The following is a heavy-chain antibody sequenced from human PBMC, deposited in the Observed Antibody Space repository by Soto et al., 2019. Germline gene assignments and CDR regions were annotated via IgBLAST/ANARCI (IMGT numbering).Heavy chain of an antibody. CDR3: YCLNYYCYGKDV. J-gene: IGHJ6*02. V-gene: IGHV4-39*01. Sequence: KSSETLSLTCTVSGGSISSSSYYWGWIRQPPGKGLEWIGSIYYSGSTYYNPSLKSRVTISVDTSKNQFSLKLSSVTAADTAVYYCYCLNYYCYGKDVWGRGTTDPVSS. CDR2: IYYSGST. D-gene: IGHD2-21*01. CDR1: GGSISSSSYY.